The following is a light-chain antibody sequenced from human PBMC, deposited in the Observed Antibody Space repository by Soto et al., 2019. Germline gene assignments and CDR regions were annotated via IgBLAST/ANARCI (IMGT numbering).Light chain of an antibody. Sequence: EIVMTQSPATLSVSPGERATLSCRASQRVSSNLAWYQQKPGQAPRLLIYGASTRATGIPARFSGSGSGTEFTLAISSRQSQDFAVYYCQQYNNRPPWTFRQGTKVDIK. CDR1: QRVSSN. J-gene: IGKJ1*01. V-gene: IGKV3-15*01. CDR2: GAS. CDR3: QQYNNRPPWT.